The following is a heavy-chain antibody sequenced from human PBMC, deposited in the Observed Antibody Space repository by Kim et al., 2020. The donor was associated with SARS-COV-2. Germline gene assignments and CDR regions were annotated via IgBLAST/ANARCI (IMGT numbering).Heavy chain of an antibody. V-gene: IGHV1-2*04. J-gene: IGHJ5*02. CDR2: INPNSGGT. CDR3: ATVTYYDILTGSSPFDP. D-gene: IGHD3-9*01. CDR1: GYTFTGYY. Sequence: ASVKVSCKASGYTFTGYYMHWVRQAPGQGLEWMGWINPNSGGTNYAQKFQGWVTMTRDTSISTAYMELSRLRSDDTAVYYCATVTYYDILTGSSPFDPWGQGTLVTVSS.